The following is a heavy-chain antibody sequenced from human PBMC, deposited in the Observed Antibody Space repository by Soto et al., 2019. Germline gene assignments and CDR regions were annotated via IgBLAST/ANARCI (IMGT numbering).Heavy chain of an antibody. V-gene: IGHV2-5*02. J-gene: IGHJ1*01. CDR3: AHRLSTLTTAEYFQH. Sequence: QITLKESGPTLVKPTQTLTLTCTFSGFSLSTSGVGVGWIRQPPGKALEWLGIIYWDDDKRYSPSLRSRLTITKDTSKNQVVLTMTNMDPVDTATYYCAHRLSTLTTAEYFQHWGQGTLVTVSS. CDR2: IYWDDDK. D-gene: IGHD4-17*01. CDR1: GFSLSTSGVG.